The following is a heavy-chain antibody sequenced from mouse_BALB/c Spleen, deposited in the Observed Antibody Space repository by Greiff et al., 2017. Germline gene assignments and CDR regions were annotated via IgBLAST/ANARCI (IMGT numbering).Heavy chain of an antibody. J-gene: IGHJ3*01. CDR2: ISSGGST. Sequence: EVHLVESGGGLVKPGGSLKLSCAASGFTFSSYAMSWVRQTPEKRLEWVASISSGGSTYYPDSVKGRFTISRDNARNILYLQMSSLRSEDTAMYYCARGGVFFAYWGQGTLVTVSA. CDR1: GFTFSSYA. V-gene: IGHV5-6-5*01. CDR3: ARGGVFFAY.